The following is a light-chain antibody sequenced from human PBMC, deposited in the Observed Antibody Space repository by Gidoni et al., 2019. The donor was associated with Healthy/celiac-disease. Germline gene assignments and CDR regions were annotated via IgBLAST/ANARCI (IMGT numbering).Light chain of an antibody. CDR1: QSVSSSY. CDR2: GAS. Sequence: EIVMTQSPATLSLSPGERATLSCRASQSVSSSYLSWYQQKPGQAPRLLISGASTMATGIPARFSGSGSGTDFTLTIGSLQPEDLAVYYCQQDYNLPWTFGQGTKVEIK. CDR3: QQDYNLPWT. J-gene: IGKJ1*01. V-gene: IGKV3D-7*01.